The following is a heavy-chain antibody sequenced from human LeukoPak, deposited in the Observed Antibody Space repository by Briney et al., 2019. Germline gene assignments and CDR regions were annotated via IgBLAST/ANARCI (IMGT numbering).Heavy chain of an antibody. V-gene: IGHV3-23*01. Sequence: PGGSLRLSCAGSGFTFSSYFMSWVRQAPGKGLEWVSAISGSGTSTYYADSVKGRCTISRDNSKNTLYLEMNSLRAEDTALYYCAKLAYDSSGYPLWGQGTLVTVSS. CDR1: GFTFSSYF. D-gene: IGHD3-22*01. CDR3: AKLAYDSSGYPL. CDR2: ISGSGTST. J-gene: IGHJ4*02.